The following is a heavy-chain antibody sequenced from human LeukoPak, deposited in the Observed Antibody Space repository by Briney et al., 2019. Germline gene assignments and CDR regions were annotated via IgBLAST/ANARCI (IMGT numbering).Heavy chain of an antibody. CDR3: ARDPLVTPLDY. J-gene: IGHJ4*02. CDR2: IYYSGST. Sequence: SETLSLTCTVPGGSISSYYWSWIRKPPGRGLEWIGYIYYSGSTNYNPSLKSRVTISVDTSKNQFSLKLSSVTAADTAVYYCARDPLVTPLDYWGQGTLVTVSS. V-gene: IGHV4-59*12. D-gene: IGHD2-21*02. CDR1: GGSISSYY.